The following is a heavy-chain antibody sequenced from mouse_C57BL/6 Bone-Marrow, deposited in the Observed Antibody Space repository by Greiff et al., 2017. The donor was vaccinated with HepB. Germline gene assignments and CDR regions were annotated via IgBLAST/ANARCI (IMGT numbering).Heavy chain of an antibody. CDR3: ARQGGYFDY. Sequence: EVQLVESGGGLVQPGGSLKLSCAASGFTFSDYYMYWVRQTPEKRLEWVAYISNGGGSTYYPDTVKGRFTISRDNAKNTLYLQMSRLKSEDTAMYYCARQGGYFDYWGQGTTRTVSS. CDR1: GFTFSDYY. J-gene: IGHJ2*01. V-gene: IGHV5-12*01. D-gene: IGHD1-1*02. CDR2: ISNGGGST.